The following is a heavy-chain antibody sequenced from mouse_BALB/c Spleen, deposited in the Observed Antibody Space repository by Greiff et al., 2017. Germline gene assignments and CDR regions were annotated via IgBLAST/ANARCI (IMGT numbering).Heavy chain of an antibody. CDR1: GFNFKDNY. CDR2: IDPANGNT. Sequence: EVQLQQSGAELVKPGASVKLSCTASGFNFKDNYMHWVKQRPEQGLEWIGRIDPANGNTKYDPKFQGKATITADTSSNTAYLQLSSLTSEDTAVYYCASLYYRYDEGDFAMDYWGQGTSVTVSS. D-gene: IGHD2-14*01. V-gene: IGHV14-3*02. J-gene: IGHJ4*01. CDR3: ASLYYRYDEGDFAMDY.